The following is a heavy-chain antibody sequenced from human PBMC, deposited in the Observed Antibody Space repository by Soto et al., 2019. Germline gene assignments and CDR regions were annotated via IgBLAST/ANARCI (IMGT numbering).Heavy chain of an antibody. Sequence: EVQLLESGGGLAQPGGSLRLSCAASGFILSTYPMTWVRQAPGRGLEWVSSMNGAATSTSYADSVKGRFTTSRDNSQNTLYLQINTPRTEETAVYFCARGGADHYNYGMDVWGPGTQVIVSS. CDR1: GFILSTYP. CDR3: ARGGADHYNYGMDV. CDR2: MNGAATST. V-gene: IGHV3-23*01. J-gene: IGHJ6*02. D-gene: IGHD3-10*01.